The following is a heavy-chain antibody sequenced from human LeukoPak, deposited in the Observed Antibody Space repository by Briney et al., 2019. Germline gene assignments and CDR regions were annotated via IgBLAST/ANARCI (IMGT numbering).Heavy chain of an antibody. V-gene: IGHV1-2*02. CDR3: ARVFEDIVVVVADSWFDP. CDR2: INPNSGGT. D-gene: IGHD2-15*01. J-gene: IGHJ5*02. Sequence: ASVKVSCKASGYTFTGYYMHWVRQAPGQGLEWMGWINPNSGGTNYAQKFQGRVTMTRDTSISTAYMELSRLRSDDTAVYYRARVFEDIVVVVADSWFDPWGQGTLVTVSS. CDR1: GYTFTGYY.